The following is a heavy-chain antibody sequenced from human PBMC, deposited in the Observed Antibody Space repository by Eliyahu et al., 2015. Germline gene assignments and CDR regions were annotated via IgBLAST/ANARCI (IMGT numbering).Heavy chain of an antibody. CDR3: ARGLHQYEYYDILTASLPPREYYFDY. Sequence: QVQLQESGPGLVKPSETLSLTCTVSGGSXSXYYWSWIRQPPGKGLEWXGYIYYSGSTNYNPSLKSRVTISVDTSKNQFSLKLSSVTAADTAVYYCARGLHQYEYYDILTASLPPREYYFDYWGQGTLVTVSS. J-gene: IGHJ4*02. V-gene: IGHV4-59*01. D-gene: IGHD3-9*01. CDR1: GGSXSXYY. CDR2: IYYSGST.